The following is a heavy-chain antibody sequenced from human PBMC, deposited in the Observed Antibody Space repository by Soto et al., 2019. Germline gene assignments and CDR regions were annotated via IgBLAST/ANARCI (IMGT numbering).Heavy chain of an antibody. CDR1: GYTFTSYG. CDR2: ISAYNGNT. D-gene: IGHD2-2*01. CDR3: ARGGDIVVVPAALDYYYMDV. J-gene: IGHJ6*03. Sequence: QVQLVQSGAEVKKPGASVKVSCKASGYTFTSYGISWVRQAPGHGLEWMGWISAYNGNTNYAQNLQGRVTMTTATSTSTAYMELRSLRSDDTAVYYCARGGDIVVVPAALDYYYMDVWGKGTTVTASS. V-gene: IGHV1-18*01.